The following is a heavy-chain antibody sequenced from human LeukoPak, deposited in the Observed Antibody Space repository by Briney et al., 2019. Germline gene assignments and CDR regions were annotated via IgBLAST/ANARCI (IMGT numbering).Heavy chain of an antibody. CDR3: ARASLTRGLDS. J-gene: IGHJ4*02. D-gene: IGHD3-9*01. V-gene: IGHV3-7*01. CDR1: GFRFNTYW. CDR2: IKQDGSEK. Sequence: GGSLRLSCAASGFRFNTYWMSWVRQAPGKGLEWVADIKQDGSEKYYVDSVKGRFTISRDNAENSLYLQMNSLGAEDTAMYYCARASLTRGLDSWGQGTLVTVSS.